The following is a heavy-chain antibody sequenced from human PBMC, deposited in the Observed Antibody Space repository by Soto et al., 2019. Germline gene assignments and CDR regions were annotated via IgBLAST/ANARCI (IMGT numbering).Heavy chain of an antibody. Sequence: SETLSLTSTVSGGSINTFYWSWVRQPAGKGLEWIGRIFSSGSTSFNPSLESRVAMSVDTSKNHFSLNLSSVTAADMAVYYCAREGSYSAYNFAHGIQLWSFDFWGQGALVNVSS. J-gene: IGHJ4*02. CDR3: AREGSYSAYNFAHGIQLWSFDF. CDR2: IFSSGST. V-gene: IGHV4-4*07. D-gene: IGHD5-18*01. CDR1: GGSINTFY.